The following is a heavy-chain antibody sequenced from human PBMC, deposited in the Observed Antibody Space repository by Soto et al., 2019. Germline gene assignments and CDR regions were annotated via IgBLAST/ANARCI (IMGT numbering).Heavy chain of an antibody. D-gene: IGHD3-3*01. J-gene: IGHJ4*02. Sequence: QVQLVQSGAEVKKPGASVKVSCKASGYTFTSYGISWVRQAPGQGLGWMGWISAYNGNTNYAQKLQGRVTMTTDTSTSTAYMELRSLRSDDTAVYYCARGIVNYDFWSGYFVSADDFDYWGQGTLVTVSS. CDR3: ARGIVNYDFWSGYFVSADDFDY. CDR1: GYTFTSYG. CDR2: ISAYNGNT. V-gene: IGHV1-18*01.